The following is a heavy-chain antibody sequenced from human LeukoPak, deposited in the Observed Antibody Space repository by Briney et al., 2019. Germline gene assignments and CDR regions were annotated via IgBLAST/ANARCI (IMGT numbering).Heavy chain of an antibody. CDR3: TRTTVGNFDY. Sequence: SETLSLTCTVSGGSVSSGSYYWSWIRLPPGKGLEWIGYIYDSGSTNYNPSLKSRVTISLDTSKNQFSLKLTFVTAADTAVYYCTRTTVGNFDYWGQGTLVTVSS. D-gene: IGHD6-13*01. V-gene: IGHV4-61*01. CDR1: GGSVSSGSYY. J-gene: IGHJ4*02. CDR2: IYDSGST.